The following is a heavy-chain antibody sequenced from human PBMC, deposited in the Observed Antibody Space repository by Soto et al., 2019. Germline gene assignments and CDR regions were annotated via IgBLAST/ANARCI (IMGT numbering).Heavy chain of an antibody. Sequence: GSLRLSCAASGFTFRSYVMHWVRQAPVKGLEWVAVISDDGSNKYYADSVKGRFTISRDNSKNTLYLQMNSLRAEDTDVYYCGKAVSGYFTITSFYVGRVFKGTRMKPGYYYGMDVCGQGNTVTVSS. D-gene: IGHD2-2*01. V-gene: IGHV3-30*18. CDR2: ISDDGSNK. J-gene: IGHJ6*02. CDR3: GKAVSGYFTITSFYVGRVFKGTRMKPGYYYGMDV. CDR1: GFTFRSYV.